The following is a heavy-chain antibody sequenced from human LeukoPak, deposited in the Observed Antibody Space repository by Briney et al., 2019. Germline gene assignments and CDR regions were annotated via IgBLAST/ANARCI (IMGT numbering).Heavy chain of an antibody. Sequence: PSETLSLTCTVSGGSISSYYWSWIRQPPGKGLEWIGYIYYSGSTNYNPPLKSRVTISVDTSKNQFSLKLSPVTAADTAVYYCARVGRRNCSGGSCYDFDYWGQGTLVTVSS. D-gene: IGHD2-15*01. V-gene: IGHV4-59*01. CDR2: IYYSGST. CDR3: ARVGRRNCSGGSCYDFDY. J-gene: IGHJ4*02. CDR1: GGSISSYY.